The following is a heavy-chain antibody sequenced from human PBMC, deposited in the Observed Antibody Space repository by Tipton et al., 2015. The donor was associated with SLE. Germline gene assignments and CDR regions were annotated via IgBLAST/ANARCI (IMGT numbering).Heavy chain of an antibody. Sequence: TLSLTCTVSGASISSYYWSWIRQPPGKGLEWIGYIYYSGSTIHNPSLKSRVTMSVDTSKNQFSLKLSSVTAADTAVYYCAREPGCGYHDYWGQGTLVTVSS. V-gene: IGHV4-59*12. D-gene: IGHD3-22*01. CDR2: IYYSGST. J-gene: IGHJ4*02. CDR3: AREPGCGYHDY. CDR1: GASISSYY.